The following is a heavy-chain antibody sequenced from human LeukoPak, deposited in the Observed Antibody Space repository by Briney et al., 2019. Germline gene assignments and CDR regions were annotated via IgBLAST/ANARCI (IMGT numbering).Heavy chain of an antibody. J-gene: IGHJ4*02. CDR2: INHSGST. D-gene: IGHD6-19*01. CDR3: ARVNGGWYVLY. CDR1: GGSISSSSYY. V-gene: IGHV4-39*07. Sequence: SETLSLTCTVSGGSISSSSYYWSWIRQPPGKGLEWIGEINHSGSTNYNPSLKSRVTISVDTSKNQFSLKLSSVTAADTAVYYCARVNGGWYVLYWGQGTLSPSPQ.